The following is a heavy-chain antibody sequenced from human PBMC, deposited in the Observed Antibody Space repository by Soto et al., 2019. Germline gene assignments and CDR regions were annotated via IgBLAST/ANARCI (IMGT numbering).Heavy chain of an antibody. Sequence: QVQLVESGGGLVKPGGSLRLSCAASGFTFSDYYMSWIRQAPGKGLEWVSYISRSGSTIYYADPVKGRFTISRDNAKNSLYLQMNSLRAEDTAVYYCVRKPYSSSWSDYWGQGTLVTVSS. V-gene: IGHV3-11*01. CDR1: GFTFSDYY. D-gene: IGHD6-13*01. CDR3: VRKPYSSSWSDY. CDR2: ISRSGSTI. J-gene: IGHJ4*02.